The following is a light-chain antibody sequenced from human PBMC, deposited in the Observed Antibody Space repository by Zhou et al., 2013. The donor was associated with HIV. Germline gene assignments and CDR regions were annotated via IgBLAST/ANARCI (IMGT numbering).Light chain of an antibody. V-gene: IGKV3D-15*01. Sequence: EIVLTQSPVTLSVSPGERVTLSCRASQSVRTNLAWYQQKPGQAPRLLIYDASNRATGIPARFSGSGSGTDFTLTISSLEPEDFAVYYCQQYNNWPPLTFGGGTKVEIK. CDR3: QQYNNWPPLT. CDR2: DAS. J-gene: IGKJ4*01. CDR1: QSVRTN.